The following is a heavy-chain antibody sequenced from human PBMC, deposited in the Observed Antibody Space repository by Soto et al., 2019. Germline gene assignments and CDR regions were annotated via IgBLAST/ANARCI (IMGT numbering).Heavy chain of an antibody. D-gene: IGHD6-13*01. CDR3: ARGAGQQLYDYYYYRDV. Sequence: GGSLRLSCAASGFTFSSYGMHWVRQAPGKGLEWVAVIWYDGSNKYYADSVKGRFTISRDNSKNTLYLQMNSLRAEDTAVYYCARGAGQQLYDYYYYRDVWGKGTRVTASS. J-gene: IGHJ6*03. CDR1: GFTFSSYG. CDR2: IWYDGSNK. V-gene: IGHV3-33*01.